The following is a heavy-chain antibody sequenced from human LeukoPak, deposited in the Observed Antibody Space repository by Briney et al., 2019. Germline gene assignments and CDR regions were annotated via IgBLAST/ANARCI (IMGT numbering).Heavy chain of an antibody. J-gene: IGHJ6*03. CDR3: QKGPFWSGYYGKSSYFMDL. D-gene: IGHD3-3*01. Sequence: GGSLRLSCAASGFTFSSYGMSWVGRAPGKGLEWVSSISVRGGSTYYAGSVKGRFTISRDNPNHPLYLQLLLPRAEPTAVYYRQKGPFWSGYYGKSSYFMDLWGQGTPVHVSS. CDR2: ISVRGGST. V-gene: IGHV3-23*01. CDR1: GFTFSSYG.